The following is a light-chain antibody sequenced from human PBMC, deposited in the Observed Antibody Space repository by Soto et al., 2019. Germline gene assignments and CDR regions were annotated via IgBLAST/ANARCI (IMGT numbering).Light chain of an antibody. V-gene: IGKV3-20*01. CDR2: ATS. J-gene: IGKJ1*01. Sequence: EIVLTQSPVTLSLSPGERATLSCRASQRISSSFLAWYQQKPGQAPRLLIFATSSRATGIPARFSGSVSGTDFTLTISRLEPEDSAVYYCQQFSTSIETFGQGTKVDIK. CDR1: QRISSSF. CDR3: QQFSTSIET.